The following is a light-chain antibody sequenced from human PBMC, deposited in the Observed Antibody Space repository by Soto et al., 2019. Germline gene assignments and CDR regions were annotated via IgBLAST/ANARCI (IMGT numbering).Light chain of an antibody. CDR2: KTS. CDR3: QYYNDYCWT. Sequence: DIQLTKSPSTLSASVGDRVTITCRASQSVSSWLAWYQQKPGKAPNFLIYKTSNLESGVPSRFSGSGSGTEFTRTISSLQPDDFATYYCQYYNDYCWTFGQGTKVEIK. V-gene: IGKV1-5*03. CDR1: QSVSSW. J-gene: IGKJ1*01.